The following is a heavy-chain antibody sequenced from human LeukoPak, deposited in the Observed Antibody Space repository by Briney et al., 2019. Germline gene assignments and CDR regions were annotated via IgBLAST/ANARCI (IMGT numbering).Heavy chain of an antibody. CDR3: AEWEGGNSGYYFDY. J-gene: IGHJ4*02. V-gene: IGHV1-69*04. CDR2: IIPIFGIA. CDR1: GGTFSSYA. D-gene: IGHD4-23*01. Sequence: SVKVSCKASGGTFSSYAISWVRQAPGQGLEWMGRIIPIFGIANYAQKFQGRVTITADKSTSTAYMELSSLRSEDTAVYYCAEWEGGNSGYYFDYWGQGTLVTVSS.